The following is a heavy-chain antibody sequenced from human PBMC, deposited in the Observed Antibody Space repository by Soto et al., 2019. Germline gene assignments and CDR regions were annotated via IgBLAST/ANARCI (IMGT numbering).Heavy chain of an antibody. Sequence: GGSLRLSCAVSGFTFSNAWISWVRQAPGKGLEWIGRIKSESEGGTTEYDAPVKGRFTISRDDSKNTVYLQMTSLKTEDTAVYSCSTGLTYFSDTTGYYFDSWGQGALVTVPS. D-gene: IGHD4-17*01. CDR2: IKSESEGGTT. V-gene: IGHV3-15*01. J-gene: IGHJ4*02. CDR3: STGLTYFSDTTGYYFDS. CDR1: GFTFSNAW.